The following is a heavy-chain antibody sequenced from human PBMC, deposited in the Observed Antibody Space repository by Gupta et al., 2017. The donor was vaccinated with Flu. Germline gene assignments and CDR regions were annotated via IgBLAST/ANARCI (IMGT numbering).Heavy chain of an antibody. CDR1: GFSFSDYY. V-gene: IGHV3-11*05. CDR3: ARAAGPGLAAAAY. J-gene: IGHJ4*01. Sequence: QVQLVESGGGLVKPGGSLRLSCVASGFSFSDYYMSWIRQAPGKGLDWLSYINGSSTYTDYADSVKGRFTISRDNARNSLYLQMDSLRVEDTAVYYCARAAGPGLAAAAYWGQGTLVTVST. CDR2: INGSSTYT. D-gene: IGHD2-2*01.